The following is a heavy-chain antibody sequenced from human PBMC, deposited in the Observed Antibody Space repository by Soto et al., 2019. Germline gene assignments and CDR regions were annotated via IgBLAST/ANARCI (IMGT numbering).Heavy chain of an antibody. Sequence: PSETLSLTCTVSADSISNSDYYGGWIRQPPGQGLEWIASINYLRTTYYNPSLKSRLTISVDTSKSQFSLKLSSVTAADTAVYYCARTYYDILTGYYPYYFDYWGQGTLVTVS. V-gene: IGHV4-39*07. CDR3: ARTYYDILTGYYPYYFDY. CDR2: INYLRTT. CDR1: ADSISNSDYY. D-gene: IGHD3-9*01. J-gene: IGHJ4*02.